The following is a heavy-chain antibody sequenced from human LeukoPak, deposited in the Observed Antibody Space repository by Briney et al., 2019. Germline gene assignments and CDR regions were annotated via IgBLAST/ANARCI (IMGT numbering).Heavy chain of an antibody. CDR3: ARGVVGVDDAFDI. Sequence: PSETLSLTCTVSGGSISSGGYYWSWIRQHPGKGLEWIGYIYYSGSTYYNPSLKSRVTISVDTSKNQFSLKLSSVTAADTAVYYCARGVVGVDDAFDIWGQGTMVTVSS. V-gene: IGHV4-31*03. J-gene: IGHJ3*02. D-gene: IGHD2-2*01. CDR2: IYYSGST. CDR1: GGSISSGGYY.